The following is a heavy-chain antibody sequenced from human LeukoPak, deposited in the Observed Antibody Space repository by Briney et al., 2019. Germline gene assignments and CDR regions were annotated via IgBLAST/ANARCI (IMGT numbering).Heavy chain of an antibody. CDR2: ISYDGSNK. D-gene: IGHD2-15*01. Sequence: PGGSLRLSCAASGFTFSSYAMYWVRQAPGKGLEWVAVISYDGSNKYYADSVKGRFTISRDNSKNTLYLQMNSLRAEDTAVYYCAREGCSGGSCYEHYYYYGMDVWGQGTTVTVSS. V-gene: IGHV3-30*04. CDR1: GFTFSSYA. J-gene: IGHJ6*02. CDR3: AREGCSGGSCYEHYYYYGMDV.